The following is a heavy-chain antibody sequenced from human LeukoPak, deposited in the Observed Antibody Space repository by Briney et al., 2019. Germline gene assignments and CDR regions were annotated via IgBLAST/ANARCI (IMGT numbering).Heavy chain of an antibody. J-gene: IGHJ4*02. CDR2: IRSKAYGGTT. D-gene: IGHD7-27*01. CDR1: GFTFGDYA. V-gene: IGHV3-49*04. Sequence: GGSLRLSCTASGFTFGDYAMSWVRQAPGQGLEWVGFIRSKAYGGTTEYAASVKGRFTISRDDSKSIAYLQMNSLKTEDTAVYDCTRAAGDSSPFDYWGQGTLVTVSS. CDR3: TRAAGDSSPFDY.